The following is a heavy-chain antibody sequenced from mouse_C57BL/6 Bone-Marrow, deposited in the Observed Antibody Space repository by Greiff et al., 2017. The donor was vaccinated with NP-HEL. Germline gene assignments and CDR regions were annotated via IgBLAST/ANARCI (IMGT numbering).Heavy chain of an antibody. CDR3: ARGALPYWYFDV. V-gene: IGHV4-1*01. CDR1: AVDFSRYW. CDR2: INPDSSTI. D-gene: IGHD3-1*01. Sequence: AAAAVDFSRYWMSWVRRAPGKGLEWIGEINPDSSTINYAPSLKDKFIISRDNAKNTLYLQMSKVRSEDTALYYCARGALPYWYFDVWGTGTTVTVSS. J-gene: IGHJ1*03.